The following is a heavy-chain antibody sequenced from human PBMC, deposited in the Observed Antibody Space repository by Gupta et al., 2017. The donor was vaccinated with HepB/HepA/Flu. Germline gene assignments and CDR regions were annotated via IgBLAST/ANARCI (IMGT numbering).Heavy chain of an antibody. CDR2: ISGSGGST. V-gene: IGHV3-23*01. CDR3: ANLMGVTRRGYFQH. CDR1: GFTFISYA. J-gene: IGHJ1*01. D-gene: IGHD1-26*01. Sequence: EVQLLESGGGLVQPGGSLRLSCAAVGFTFISYAMSWVRQAPGKGLEWVSAISGSGGSTYYADSVKGRFTISRDNSKNTLYLQMNSLRAEDTAVYYCANLMGVTRRGYFQHWGQGTLVTVSS.